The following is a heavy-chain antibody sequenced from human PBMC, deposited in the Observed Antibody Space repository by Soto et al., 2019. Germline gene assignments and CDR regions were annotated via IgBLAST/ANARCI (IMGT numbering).Heavy chain of an antibody. CDR1: GGAFNSTVYY. D-gene: IGHD6-13*01. CDR3: ARHGAYSTSVYYYYGMDV. Sequence: SETLSLTCTVSGGAFNSTVYYWGWIRQPPGKGLEWIGSSNYGGPTYYSPSLQSRVTISLDTAKNHFSLNLRSVTAADTAVYYCARHGAYSTSVYYYYGMDVWGQGTTVTVSS. J-gene: IGHJ6*02. V-gene: IGHV4-39*01. CDR2: SNYGGPT.